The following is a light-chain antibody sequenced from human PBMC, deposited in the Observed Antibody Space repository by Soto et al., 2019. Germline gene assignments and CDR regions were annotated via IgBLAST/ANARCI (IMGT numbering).Light chain of an antibody. V-gene: IGKV4-1*01. CDR1: QIVFYSSNNKSY. CDR2: WAS. J-gene: IGKJ4*02. CDR3: QQYYSTPLT. Sequence: IVVTRSPDSLAVSLAARAAIDCECIQIVFYSSNNKSYLAWYQQKPGQPPKLLIYWASTRESGVPSRFSGSGSGTDFTLTISSLQAEDVAVYYCQQYYSTPLTFGGGTKVDIK.